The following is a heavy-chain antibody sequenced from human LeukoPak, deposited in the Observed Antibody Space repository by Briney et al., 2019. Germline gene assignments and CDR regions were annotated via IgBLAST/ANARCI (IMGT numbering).Heavy chain of an antibody. CDR3: ARVASGSYLFWYFDL. CDR1: GGSFSGYY. V-gene: IGHV4-34*01. J-gene: IGHJ2*01. CDR2: INHSGST. Sequence: SETLSLTCAVYGGSFSGYYWSWIRQPPGEGLEWIGEINHSGSTNYNPSLKSRVTISVDTSKNQFSLKLSSVTAADTAVYYCARVASGSYLFWYFDLWGRGTLVTVSS. D-gene: IGHD1-26*01.